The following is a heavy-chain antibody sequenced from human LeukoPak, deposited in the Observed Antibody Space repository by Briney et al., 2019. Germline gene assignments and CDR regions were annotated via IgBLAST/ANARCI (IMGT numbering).Heavy chain of an antibody. J-gene: IGHJ4*02. Sequence: GGSLRLSCAASGFTFSSYAMSWVRQAPGKGLEWVANIREDGSEIYYLDSVKGRFTIFRDNAKNSLYLQMNGLRAEDTAVYYCARDYDWAFDFWGQGTRVTVSS. D-gene: IGHD3-9*01. CDR2: IREDGSEI. CDR3: ARDYDWAFDF. V-gene: IGHV3-7*01. CDR1: GFTFSSYA.